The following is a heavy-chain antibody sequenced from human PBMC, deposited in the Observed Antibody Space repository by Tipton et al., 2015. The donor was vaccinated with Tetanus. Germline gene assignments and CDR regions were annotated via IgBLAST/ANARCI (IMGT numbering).Heavy chain of an antibody. J-gene: IGHJ6*02. V-gene: IGHV5-51*01. Sequence: QLVQSGAEVKKPGESLRISCKGSGYNFISYWIAWVRHMPGKGLEWMGVIYPADSDIRSSPSFQGQVTMSVDKSTSTAYLQWRSLEASDTALYSCARHSVASEIGYYDDLDVWGQGTSVIVSS. CDR2: IYPADSDI. D-gene: IGHD4-23*01. CDR3: ARHSVASEIGYYDDLDV. CDR1: GYNFISYW.